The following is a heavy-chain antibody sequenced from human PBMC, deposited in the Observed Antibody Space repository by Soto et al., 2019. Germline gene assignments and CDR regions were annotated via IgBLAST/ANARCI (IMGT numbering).Heavy chain of an antibody. CDR3: VNDFRVGYDWTHD. Sequence: DVQLLESGGDLVQPGGSPRLSCAASGFIFSTYPMSWFRRAPGKGLEWVSLIRGSGGPTNYADSVKGRFTVSRDNSKNILLLQMNSLRAEDTAVYYCVNDFRVGYDWTHDWGQGTLVTVSS. CDR2: IRGSGGPT. D-gene: IGHD5-12*01. V-gene: IGHV3-23*01. J-gene: IGHJ4*02. CDR1: GFIFSTYP.